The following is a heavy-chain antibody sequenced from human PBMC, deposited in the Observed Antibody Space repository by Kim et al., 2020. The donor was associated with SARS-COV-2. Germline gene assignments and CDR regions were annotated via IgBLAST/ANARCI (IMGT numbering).Heavy chain of an antibody. J-gene: IGHJ4*02. Sequence: SVKGRFTLSRDNTKNTMYLQMNSLRADDTAVYYFAKDSVLRYFDWLFDYWGQGNLVTVSS. D-gene: IGHD3-9*01. V-gene: IGHV3-30*02. CDR3: AKDSVLRYFDWLFDY.